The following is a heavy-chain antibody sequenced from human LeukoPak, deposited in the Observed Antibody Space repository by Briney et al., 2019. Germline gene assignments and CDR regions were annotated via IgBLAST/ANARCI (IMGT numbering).Heavy chain of an antibody. CDR3: ARDRAVAGPTGGAFDI. Sequence: GGSLRLSCAASGFTVSSNYMSWVRQAPGKGLEWVSVIYSGGSTYYADSVKGRFTISRDNSKNTLYLQMNSLRAEDTAVYYCARDRAVAGPTGGAFDIWGQGTMVTVSS. CDR1: GFTVSSNY. D-gene: IGHD6-19*01. V-gene: IGHV3-66*01. CDR2: IYSGGST. J-gene: IGHJ3*02.